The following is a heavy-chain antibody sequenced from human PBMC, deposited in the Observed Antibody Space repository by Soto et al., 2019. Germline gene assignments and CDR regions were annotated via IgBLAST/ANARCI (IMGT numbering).Heavy chain of an antibody. CDR2: IYTRGST. Sequence: PSETLSLTCTVSGGSISSYYWSWIRQPAGKGLGGIGRIYTRGSTNYNPSLKSRVTMPEHTSKNQFSLKLSSVTAADTAVYYCARRGGRDAFDIWGQGTMVTVSS. J-gene: IGHJ3*02. CDR3: ARRGGRDAFDI. CDR1: GGSISSYY. D-gene: IGHD3-16*01. V-gene: IGHV4-4*07.